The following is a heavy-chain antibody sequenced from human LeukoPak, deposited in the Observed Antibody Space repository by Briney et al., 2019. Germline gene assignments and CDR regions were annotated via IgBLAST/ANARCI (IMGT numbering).Heavy chain of an antibody. CDR2: IYYSGST. CDR3: ARDHPHRNWFDP. V-gene: IGHV4-59*01. Sequence: SETLSLTCTVSGGSISSYYWSWIRQPPGKGLEWIGYIYYSGSTNYNPSLKSRVTISVDTSKNQFSLKLSSVTAADTAMYYCARDHPHRNWFDPWGQGTLVTVSS. D-gene: IGHD1-14*01. J-gene: IGHJ5*02. CDR1: GGSISSYY.